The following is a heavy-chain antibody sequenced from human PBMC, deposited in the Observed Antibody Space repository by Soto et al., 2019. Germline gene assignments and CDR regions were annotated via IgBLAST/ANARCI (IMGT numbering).Heavy chain of an antibody. J-gene: IGHJ4*02. V-gene: IGHV3-9*01. Sequence: EVRLVESGGGLVQPGRSLRLSCAASGFTFDDYAMHWVRQAPGKGLEWVSGISWNSGSIGYANSVKGRFTISRDNAKNSLYLQMNSLRAEDTALYYCARRLRYFDWLPFDYWGQGTLVTVSS. CDR2: ISWNSGSI. CDR1: GFTFDDYA. D-gene: IGHD3-9*01. CDR3: ARRLRYFDWLPFDY.